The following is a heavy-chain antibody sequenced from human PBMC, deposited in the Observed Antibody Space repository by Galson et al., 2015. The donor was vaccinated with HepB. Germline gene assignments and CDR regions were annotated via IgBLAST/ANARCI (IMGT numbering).Heavy chain of an antibody. D-gene: IGHD3/OR15-3a*01. V-gene: IGHV1-18*04. Sequence: SVKVSCKASGYTFSTYSITWVRQAPGQGLEWMGWISPYNRDTTFARKFQGRVTMTTDTLTSTAYMELSRLRSDDTAVYYCARDGDWEGAALGYWGQGTLVTVPS. J-gene: IGHJ4*02. CDR3: ARDGDWEGAALGY. CDR1: GYTFSTYS. CDR2: ISPYNRDT.